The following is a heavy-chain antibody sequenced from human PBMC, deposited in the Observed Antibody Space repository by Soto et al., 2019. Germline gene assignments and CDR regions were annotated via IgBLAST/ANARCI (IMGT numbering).Heavy chain of an antibody. J-gene: IGHJ4*02. CDR3: ARVGGTVTSDY. D-gene: IGHD4-17*01. Sequence: QVQLVESGGGVVQPGRSLRLSCAASGFTFSAYGMHWVRQAPGTGLEWLAMIYYDGNNKYYADSVEGRFTISRDNSKNTLYLQMSSLRAEDTAVYYCARVGGTVTSDYWGQGTLVTVSS. CDR2: IYYDGNNK. CDR1: GFTFSAYG. V-gene: IGHV3-33*01.